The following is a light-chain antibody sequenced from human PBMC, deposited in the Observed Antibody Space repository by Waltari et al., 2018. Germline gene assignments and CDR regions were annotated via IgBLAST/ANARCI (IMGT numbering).Light chain of an antibody. CDR1: ALPKQY. J-gene: IGLJ2*01. CDR2: KDS. CDR3: QSADSSGTYAV. Sequence: SYELTQPPSVSVSPGQTARITCSGDALPKQYAYWYQQRPGQAPVLVIYKDSERPAGIPGRFSGYSSGTTVTLTISGVQAEDEADYYCQSADSSGTYAVFGGGTKLTVL. V-gene: IGLV3-25*03.